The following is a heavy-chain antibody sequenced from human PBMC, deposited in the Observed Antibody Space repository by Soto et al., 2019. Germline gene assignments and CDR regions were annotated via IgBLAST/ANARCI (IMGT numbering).Heavy chain of an antibody. J-gene: IGHJ4*02. CDR2: IDPSDSQT. D-gene: IGHD3-22*01. CDR3: ARQIYDSDTGPNFQYYFDS. V-gene: IGHV5-10-1*01. Sequence: GESLKISCKGSGYSFAGYWTTWVRQKPGKGLEWMGRIDPSDSQTYYSPSFRGHVTITVTKSITTVFLQWSSLRASDTAMYYCARQIYDSDTGPNFQYYFDSWGQGTPVTVSS. CDR1: GYSFAGYW.